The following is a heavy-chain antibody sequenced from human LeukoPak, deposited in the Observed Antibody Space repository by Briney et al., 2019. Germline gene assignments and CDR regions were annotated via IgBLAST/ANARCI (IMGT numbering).Heavy chain of an antibody. CDR3: ARDGYSGNDGL. CDR1: GGSISNYY. Sequence: PSETLSLTCTVSGGSISNYYWSWIRQPPGKGLEWIGCIYHSGSTNYNPSLKSRVTISVDTSKNQFSLRLSSVTAADTAVYYCARDGYSGNDGLWGQGTLVTVSS. D-gene: IGHD5-12*01. CDR2: IYHSGST. V-gene: IGHV4-59*01. J-gene: IGHJ4*02.